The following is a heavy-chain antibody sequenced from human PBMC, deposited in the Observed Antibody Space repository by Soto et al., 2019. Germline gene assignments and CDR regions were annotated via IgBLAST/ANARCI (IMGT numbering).Heavy chain of an antibody. V-gene: IGHV4-38-2*02. CDR3: AREGYYDSYYYGMDV. CDR1: GYSISSGYY. CDR2: IYHSGST. D-gene: IGHD3-22*01. J-gene: IGHJ6*02. Sequence: PSETLSLTCAVSGYSISSGYYWGWIRQPPGKGLEWIGSIYHSGSTYYNPSLKSRVTISVDTSKNQFSLKLSSVTAADTAVYYCAREGYYDSYYYGMDVWGQGTTVTVSS.